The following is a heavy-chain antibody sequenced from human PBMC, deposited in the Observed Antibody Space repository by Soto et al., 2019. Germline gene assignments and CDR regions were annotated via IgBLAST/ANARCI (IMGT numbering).Heavy chain of an antibody. CDR3: ARVGDGDYLPYYYGMDV. D-gene: IGHD4-17*01. CDR2: IYPGDSDT. Sequence: GESLKISCKGSGYSFTSNWIGWVRQMPGKGLEWMGLIYPGDSDTRYSPSFQGQVTISADKSISTPYLQWSSLRSEDTAVYYCARVGDGDYLPYYYGMDVWGQGTTVTVSS. CDR1: GYSFTSNW. V-gene: IGHV5-51*01. J-gene: IGHJ6*02.